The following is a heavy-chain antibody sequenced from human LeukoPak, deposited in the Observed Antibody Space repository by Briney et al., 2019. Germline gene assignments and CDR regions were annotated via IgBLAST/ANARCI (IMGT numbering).Heavy chain of an antibody. D-gene: IGHD6-19*01. J-gene: IGHJ4*02. CDR2: ISSSSSYI. V-gene: IGHV3-21*01. CDR3: AKEAGQWLVRAYFDY. CDR1: GFTFSSYS. Sequence: GGSLRLSCAASGFTFSSYSMNWVRQAPGKGLEWVSSISSSSSYIYYADSVKGRFTISRDNAKNSLYLQMNSLRAEDTAVYYCAKEAGQWLVRAYFDYWGQGTLVTVPS.